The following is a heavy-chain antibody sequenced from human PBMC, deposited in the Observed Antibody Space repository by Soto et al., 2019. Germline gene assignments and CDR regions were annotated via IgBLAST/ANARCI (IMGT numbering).Heavy chain of an antibody. J-gene: IGHJ4*02. D-gene: IGHD5-18*01. V-gene: IGHV3-23*01. CDR1: GFIFSSYA. CDR2: ISGYGGTT. Sequence: GGSLRLSCAGSGFIFSSYAMSWVRQAPGKRLEWVSSISGYGGTTNYADSVKGRFSISRDNSKNTLVLQMNSLRAEDTAVYFCAKCLGHTAMITLDSWCQGTLVTVSS. CDR3: AKCLGHTAMITLDS.